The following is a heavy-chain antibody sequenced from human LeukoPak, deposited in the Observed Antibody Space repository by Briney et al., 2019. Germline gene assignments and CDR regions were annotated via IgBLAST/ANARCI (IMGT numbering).Heavy chain of an antibody. CDR2: IHTDGIST. Sequence: PGGSLRLSCAASGFTFSSYGMSWVRQAPGKGLVWVSRIHTDGISTTYADSVKGRFTISRDNSKNTLYLQMGSLRAEDMAVYYCARMSGYSSGWPFRPFDYWGQGTLVTVSS. J-gene: IGHJ4*02. CDR3: ARMSGYSSGWPFRPFDY. V-gene: IGHV3-74*01. CDR1: GFTFSSYG. D-gene: IGHD6-19*01.